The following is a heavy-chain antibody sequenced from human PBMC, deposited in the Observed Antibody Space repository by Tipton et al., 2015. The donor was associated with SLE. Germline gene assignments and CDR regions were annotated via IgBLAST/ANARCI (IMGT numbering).Heavy chain of an antibody. J-gene: IGHJ6*03. CDR3: ARQTGAVYAKYMDV. CDR2: IYTSGST. V-gene: IGHV4-4*08. Sequence: TLSLTCTVSGGSISSYYWSWIRQPPGKGLGWIGYIYTSGSTNYNPPLKSRVTISVDTSKNQFSLKLSSVTAADTAVYYCARQTGAVYAKYMDVWGKGTTVTVSS. D-gene: IGHD2-8*01. CDR1: GGSISSYY.